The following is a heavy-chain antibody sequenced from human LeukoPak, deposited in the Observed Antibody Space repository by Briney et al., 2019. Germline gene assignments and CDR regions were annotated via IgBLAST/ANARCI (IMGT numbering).Heavy chain of an antibody. CDR1: GFTVSSNY. CDR3: AREFRGFPRHFDY. J-gene: IGHJ4*02. Sequence: GGSLRLSCAASGFTVSSNYMSWVRQAPGKGLEWVSVIYSGGSTYYADSVKGRFTISRDNSKNPLYLKMNSLRAEDTAVYYCAREFRGFPRHFDYWGQGTLVTVSS. CDR2: IYSGGST. V-gene: IGHV3-53*01.